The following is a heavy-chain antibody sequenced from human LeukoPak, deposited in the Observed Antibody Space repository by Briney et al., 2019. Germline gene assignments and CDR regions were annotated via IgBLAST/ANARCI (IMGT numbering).Heavy chain of an antibody. D-gene: IGHD3-10*01. CDR3: ARDYGSGSYYTVGY. CDR2: INPNSGGT. CDR1: GYTFTGYY. Sequence: ASVKVSCKASGYTFTGYYMHWARQAPGQGLEWMGWINPNSGGTNYAQKFQGRVTMTRDTPISTAYMELSRLRSDDTAVYYCARDYGSGSYYTVGYWGQGTLVTVSS. V-gene: IGHV1-2*02. J-gene: IGHJ4*02.